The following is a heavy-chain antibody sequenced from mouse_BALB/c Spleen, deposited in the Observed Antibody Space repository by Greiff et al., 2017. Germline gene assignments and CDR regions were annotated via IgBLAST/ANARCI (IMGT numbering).Heavy chain of an antibody. V-gene: IGHV5-17*02. D-gene: IGHD2-3*01. CDR1: GFTFSSFG. CDR2: ISSGSSTI. J-gene: IGHJ2*01. Sequence: DVKLVESGGGLVQPGGSRKLSCAASGFTFSSFGMHWVRQAPEKGLEWVAYISSGSSTIYYADTVKGRFTISRDNPKNTLFLQMTSLRSEDTAMYYCARFYDPYYFDYWGQGTTLTVSS. CDR3: ARFYDPYYFDY.